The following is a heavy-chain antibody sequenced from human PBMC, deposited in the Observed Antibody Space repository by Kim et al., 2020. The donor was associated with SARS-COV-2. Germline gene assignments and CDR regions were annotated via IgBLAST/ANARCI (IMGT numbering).Heavy chain of an antibody. CDR3: ARDLRIAAAKGLVGY. CDR2: INTNTGNP. J-gene: IGHJ4*02. V-gene: IGHV7-4-1*02. CDR1: GYTFTSYA. D-gene: IGHD6-13*01. Sequence: ASVKVSCKASGYTFTSYAMNWVRQAPGQGLEWMGWINTNTGNPTYAQGFTGRFVFSLDTSVSTAYLQISSLKAEDTAVYYCARDLRIAAAKGLVGYWGQGTLVTVSS.